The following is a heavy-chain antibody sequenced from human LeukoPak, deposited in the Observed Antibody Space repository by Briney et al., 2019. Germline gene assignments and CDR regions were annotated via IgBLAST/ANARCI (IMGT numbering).Heavy chain of an antibody. J-gene: IGHJ4*02. V-gene: IGHV4-34*01. CDR1: GGSFSGDY. Sequence: SETLSLTCAVYGGSFSGDYWSWIRQPPGKGLEWIGEINHSGSTNYNPSLKRRVTISVDTSKNQFSLKLSSVTAADTAVYYCARGRAIFDYWGQGTLVTVSS. CDR2: INHSGST. CDR3: ARGRAIFDY.